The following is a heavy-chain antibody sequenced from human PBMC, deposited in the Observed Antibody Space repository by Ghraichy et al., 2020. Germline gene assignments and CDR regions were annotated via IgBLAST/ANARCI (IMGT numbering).Heavy chain of an antibody. CDR1: GGSISSSSYY. Sequence: SETLSLTCTVSGGSISSSSYYWGWIRQPPGKGLEWIGSIYYSGSTYYNPSLKSRVTISVDTSKNQFSLKLSSVTAADTAVYYCARTSGSYLFGVAFDIWGQGTMVTVSS. CDR2: IYYSGST. CDR3: ARTSGSYLFGVAFDI. V-gene: IGHV4-39*01. J-gene: IGHJ3*02. D-gene: IGHD1-26*01.